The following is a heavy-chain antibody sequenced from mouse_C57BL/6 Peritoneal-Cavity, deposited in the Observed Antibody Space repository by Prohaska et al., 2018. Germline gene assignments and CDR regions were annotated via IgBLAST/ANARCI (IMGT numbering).Heavy chain of an antibody. V-gene: IGHV1-18*01. J-gene: IGHJ3*01. CDR2: INPNNGGT. D-gene: IGHD2-4*01. Sequence: HGKSLEWIGDINPNNGGTIYNQKFKGKATLTVDKSSSTAYMELRRLTSEDTAVYYCARSDYDYLAWFARWGQGAMVTVSA. CDR3: ARSDYDYLAWFAR.